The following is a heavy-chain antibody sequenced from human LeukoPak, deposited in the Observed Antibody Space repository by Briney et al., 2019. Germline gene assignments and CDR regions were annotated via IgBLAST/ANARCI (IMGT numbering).Heavy chain of an antibody. CDR1: GFTFIDYD. CDR2: IGIRGDT. V-gene: IGHV3-13*01. J-gene: IGHJ4*02. Sequence: GSLRLSCAASGFTFIDYDMHWVRQVIGKGLEWVSAIGIRGDTHYSGSVKGRFTISRENAESSLYLQMNSLRAEDTAVYYCARGGIQVSGINEFDYWGQGTLVTVSS. CDR3: ARGGIQVSGINEFDY. D-gene: IGHD6-19*01.